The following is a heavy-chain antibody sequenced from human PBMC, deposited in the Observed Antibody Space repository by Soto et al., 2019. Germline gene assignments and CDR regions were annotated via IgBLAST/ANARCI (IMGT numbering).Heavy chain of an antibody. V-gene: IGHV3-48*02. CDR2: LSSGMRYI. Sequence: WWSLRLACSASVFTLSSYSMNWVRQAPGKGLEWVSYLSSGMRYIYYAAPVKGRFTISRDSAKKSLYLQMNSLRDEDTAVYYCTRDLGRGYGMDVWGQGTTVTGS. D-gene: IGHD3-16*01. J-gene: IGHJ6*02. CDR1: VFTLSSYS. CDR3: TRDLGRGYGMDV.